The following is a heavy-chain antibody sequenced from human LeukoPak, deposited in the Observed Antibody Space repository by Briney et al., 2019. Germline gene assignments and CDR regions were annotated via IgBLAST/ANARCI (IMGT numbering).Heavy chain of an antibody. Sequence: GSLRLSCAASGFTFSSYSMNWVRQAPGKGLEWIGSISSGGSTHYIPSLKSRVTISVDTSKNQFSLKLGSVTAADTAVYYCARRSYDGSGYYYVDYWGQGTLVTVSS. J-gene: IGHJ4*02. CDR2: ISSGGST. D-gene: IGHD3-22*01. V-gene: IGHV4-39*01. CDR3: ARRSYDGSGYYYVDY. CDR1: GFTFSSYSMN.